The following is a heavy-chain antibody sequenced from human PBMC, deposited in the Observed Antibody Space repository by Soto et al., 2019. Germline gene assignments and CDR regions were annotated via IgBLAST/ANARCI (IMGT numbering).Heavy chain of an antibody. CDR2: IDESGDRT. D-gene: IGHD2-21*02. Sequence: VGLLRVWCGVAGGICMNYYMRWIRQDPGKGPEWVSGIDESGDRTYYADSMEGRVTISRDNSKDTLYLQMNSLRADDTAVYYCAIVTQNASPRRAHWGQGTLVTVSS. V-gene: IGHV3-23*01. CDR1: GGICMNYY. CDR3: AIVTQNASPRRAH. J-gene: IGHJ4*02.